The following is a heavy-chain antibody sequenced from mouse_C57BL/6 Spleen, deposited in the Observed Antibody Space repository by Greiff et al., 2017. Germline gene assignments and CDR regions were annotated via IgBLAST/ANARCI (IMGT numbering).Heavy chain of an antibody. CDR2: INPSNGGT. J-gene: IGHJ3*01. D-gene: IGHD1-1*01. Sequence: QVQLQQPGTELVKPGASVKLSCKASGYTFTSYWMHWVKQRPGQGLEWIGNINPSNGGTNHNEKFKSKATLTVDKSSSTAYMQLSSLTSEDSAVYYCARENYYGSPFAYWGQGTLVTVSA. CDR3: ARENYYGSPFAY. V-gene: IGHV1-53*01. CDR1: GYTFTSYW.